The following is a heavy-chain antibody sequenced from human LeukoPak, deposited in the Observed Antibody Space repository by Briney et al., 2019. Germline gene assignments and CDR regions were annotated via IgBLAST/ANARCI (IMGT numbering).Heavy chain of an antibody. V-gene: IGHV3-23*01. D-gene: IGHD3-3*01. CDR1: GFTFSSYG. CDR2: ISGSGGST. CDR3: ARDSGIKYYDFWSGYYDY. J-gene: IGHJ4*02. Sequence: PGGSLRLSCAASGFTFSSYGMSWVRQAPGKGLEWVSAISGSGGSTYYADSVKGRFTISRDNSKNTLYLQMNSLRAEDTAVYYCARDSGIKYYDFWSGYYDYWGQGTLVTVSS.